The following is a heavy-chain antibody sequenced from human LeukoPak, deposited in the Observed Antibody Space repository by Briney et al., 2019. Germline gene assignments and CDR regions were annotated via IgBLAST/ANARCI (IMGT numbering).Heavy chain of an antibody. CDR3: ARDRIAAAGTGFDY. Sequence: PGGSLRLSCAASGFTFSSYEMNWVRQAPGKGLEWVSYISSSGSTIYYADSVKGRFTISRDNAKNSLYLQMNSLRAENTAVYYCARDRIAAAGTGFDYWGQGTLATVSS. D-gene: IGHD6-13*01. CDR2: ISSSGSTI. J-gene: IGHJ4*02. V-gene: IGHV3-48*03. CDR1: GFTFSSYE.